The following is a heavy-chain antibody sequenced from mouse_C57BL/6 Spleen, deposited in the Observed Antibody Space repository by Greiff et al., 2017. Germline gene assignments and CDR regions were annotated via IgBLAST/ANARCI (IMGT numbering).Heavy chain of an antibody. CDR2: IYPGDGDT. V-gene: IGHV1-82*01. D-gene: IGHD2-1*01. CDR3: ARSLLGDYFDY. J-gene: IGHJ2*01. Sequence: VQLQQSGPELVKPGASVKISCKASGYAFSSSWMNWVQQRPGKGLEWIGRIYPGDGDTNYNGKFKGKATLTADKSSSTAYMQLSSLTSEDSAVYFCARSLLGDYFDYWGQGTTLTVSS. CDR1: GYAFSSSW.